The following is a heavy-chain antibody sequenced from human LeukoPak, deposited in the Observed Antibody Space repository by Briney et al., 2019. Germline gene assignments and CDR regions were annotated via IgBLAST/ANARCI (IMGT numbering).Heavy chain of an antibody. J-gene: IGHJ4*02. CDR3: ARVVAESRVYSYGLIDY. D-gene: IGHD5-18*01. V-gene: IGHV3-48*03. CDR2: ISSSGSTI. CDR1: GFTFSSYE. Sequence: GGSLRLSCAASGFTFSSYEMNWVRQAPGKGLEWVSYISSSGSTIYYADSVKGRFTISRDNAKNSLYLQMNSLRAEDTAVYYCARVVAESRVYSYGLIDYWGQGTLVTVSS.